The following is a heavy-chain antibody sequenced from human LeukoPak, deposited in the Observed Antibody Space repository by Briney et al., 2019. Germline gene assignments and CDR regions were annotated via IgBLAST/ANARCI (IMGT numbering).Heavy chain of an antibody. CDR2: TSSSSYI. Sequence: GGSLRLSCAASGFTFSSYSMNWVRQAPGKGLEWVSSTSSSSYIYYADSVKGRFTISRDNAKNSLYLQMSNLRAEDTAVYFCARGGGLDVWGQGATVTVSS. CDR1: GFTFSSYS. CDR3: ARGGGLDV. J-gene: IGHJ6*02. V-gene: IGHV3-21*04. D-gene: IGHD3-16*01.